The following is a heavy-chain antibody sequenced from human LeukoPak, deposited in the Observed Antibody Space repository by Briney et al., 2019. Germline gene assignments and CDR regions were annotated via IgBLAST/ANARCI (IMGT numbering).Heavy chain of an antibody. D-gene: IGHD3-22*01. CDR1: GFTFSSYA. V-gene: IGHV3-23*01. CDR2: ISGSGGST. J-gene: IGHJ4*02. Sequence: PGGSLRLSCAASGFTFSSYAMSWVRQAPGKGLEWVSAISGSGGSTYYADSVKGRFTISRDNSKNTLYPQMNSLRAEDTAVYYCAKVYDSSGYYFNYWGQGTLVTVSS. CDR3: AKVYDSSGYYFNY.